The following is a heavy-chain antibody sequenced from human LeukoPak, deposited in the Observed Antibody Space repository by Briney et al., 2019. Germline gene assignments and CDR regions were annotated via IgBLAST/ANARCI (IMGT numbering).Heavy chain of an antibody. CDR1: GFTFSDYS. CDR2: IRYDGNNK. J-gene: IGHJ4*02. D-gene: IGHD4/OR15-4a*01. Sequence: PGGSLRLSCAASGFTFSDYSMHWVRQAPGKGLNWVAFIRYDGNNKYYADSVKGRFTISRDNSKNMLYLEMNSLSTEDTAVYYCARRAGAYSHPYDYWGQGTLVTVSS. V-gene: IGHV3-30*02. CDR3: ARRAGAYSHPYDY.